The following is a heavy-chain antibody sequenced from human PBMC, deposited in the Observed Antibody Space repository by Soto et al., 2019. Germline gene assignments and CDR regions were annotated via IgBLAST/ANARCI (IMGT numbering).Heavy chain of an antibody. CDR1: GGTFSSYA. CDR2: ITPIFGTA. D-gene: IGHD3-9*01. CDR3: AEGYDILTGYYGPLDY. V-gene: IGHV1-69*13. Sequence: GASVKVSCKASGGTFSSYAISWVRQAPGQGLEWMGGITPIFGTANYAQKFQGRVTITADESTSTAYMELSSLRSEDTAVYYCAEGYDILTGYYGPLDYWGQGTLVTVSS. J-gene: IGHJ4*02.